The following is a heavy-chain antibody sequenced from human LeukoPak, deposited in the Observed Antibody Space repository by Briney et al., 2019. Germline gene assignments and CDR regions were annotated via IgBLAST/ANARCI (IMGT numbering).Heavy chain of an antibody. J-gene: IGHJ4*02. D-gene: IGHD6-19*01. CDR2: IYYSGST. Sequence: SETLSLTCAVSGGSISSGGYSWSWIRQPPGKGLEWIGYIYYSGSTNYNPSLKSRVTISVDTSKNQFSLKLSSVTAADTAVYYCATGQWLVRFDYWGQGTLVTVSS. V-gene: IGHV4-30-4*07. CDR3: ATGQWLVRFDY. CDR1: GGSISSGGYS.